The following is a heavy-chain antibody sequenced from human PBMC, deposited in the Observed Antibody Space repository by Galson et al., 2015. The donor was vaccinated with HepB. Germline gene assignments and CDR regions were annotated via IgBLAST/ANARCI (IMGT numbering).Heavy chain of an antibody. V-gene: IGHV1-69*04. CDR3: AGAIASPTDIQTYFPS. Sequence: SVKVSCKASGDTFRKYVYHWVRQAPGRGPEWIGRIVPFCNYTTYAQNFQGRVSFTADTSTNTAYMDLTTLASEDTAVYFCAGAIASPTDIQTYFPSWGQGTLITVSS. CDR2: IVPFCNYT. CDR1: GDTFRKYV. D-gene: IGHD2-21*01. J-gene: IGHJ4*02.